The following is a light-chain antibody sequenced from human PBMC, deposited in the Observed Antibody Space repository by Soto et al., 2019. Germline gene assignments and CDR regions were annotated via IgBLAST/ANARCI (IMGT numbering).Light chain of an antibody. CDR2: DAS. J-gene: IGKJ4*01. CDR1: QGIGSA. CDR3: QQFNGFPLT. Sequence: IQLTQSPSSLSASVGDRVTITCRAGQGIGSALAWYQQRPGKAPKLLLYDASNLEAGVPSRFSGSGSGTDFSLTITSLLPEYFATYCCQQFNGFPLTFGGGTKVQIK. V-gene: IGKV1-13*02.